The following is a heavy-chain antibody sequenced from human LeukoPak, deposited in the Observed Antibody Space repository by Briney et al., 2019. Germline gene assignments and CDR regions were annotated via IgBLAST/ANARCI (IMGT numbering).Heavy chain of an antibody. V-gene: IGHV3-30*03. CDR3: ARGPEQQLVSVGY. CDR2: ISYGGSNK. D-gene: IGHD6-13*01. CDR1: GFTFSSYG. Sequence: QAGGSLRLSCAASGFTFSSYGMHWVRQAPGKGLEWVAVISYGGSNKYYADSVKGRFTISRDNSKNTLYLQMNSLRAEDTAVYYCARGPEQQLVSVGYWGQGTLVTVSS. J-gene: IGHJ4*02.